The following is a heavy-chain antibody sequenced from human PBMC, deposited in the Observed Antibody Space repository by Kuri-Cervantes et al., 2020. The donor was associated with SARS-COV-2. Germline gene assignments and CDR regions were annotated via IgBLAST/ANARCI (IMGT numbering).Heavy chain of an antibody. Sequence: ASVKVSCKASGYTFTSYGISWVRQAPGQRLEWMGWINAGNGNTKYSQKFQGRVTITRDTSASTAYMELSSLRSEDTAVYYCARAEVGATYDYWGQGTLVTVSS. D-gene: IGHD1-26*01. CDR2: INAGNGNT. V-gene: IGHV1-3*01. CDR1: GYTFTSYG. CDR3: ARAEVGATYDY. J-gene: IGHJ4*02.